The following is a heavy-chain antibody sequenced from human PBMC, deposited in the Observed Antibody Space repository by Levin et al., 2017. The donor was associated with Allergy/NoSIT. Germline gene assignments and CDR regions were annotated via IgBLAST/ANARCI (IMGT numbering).Heavy chain of an antibody. CDR1: GFTFSSYS. J-gene: IGHJ4*02. V-gene: IGHV3-21*01. D-gene: IGHD6-6*01. CDR2: ISSSSSYI. CDR3: ARDAGGAARSPWEY. Sequence: GGSLRLSCAASGFTFSSYSMNWVRQAPGKGLEWVSSISSSSSYIYYADSVKGRFTISRDNAKNSLYLQMNSLRAEDTAVYYCARDAGGAARSPWEYWGQGTLVTVSS.